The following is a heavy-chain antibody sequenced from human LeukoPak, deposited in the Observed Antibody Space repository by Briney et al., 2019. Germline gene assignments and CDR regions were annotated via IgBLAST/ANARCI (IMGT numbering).Heavy chain of an antibody. V-gene: IGHV4-34*01. CDR1: GGSFSGYY. CDR2: INHSGST. Sequence: PSETLSLTCAVYGGSFSGYYWSWIRQPPGKGLEWIGEINHSGSTNYNPSLKSRVTISVDTSKNQFSLKLSSVTAADTAVYYCARGEYCGGDCYSGNFQHWGQGTLVTVSS. CDR3: ARGEYCGGDCYSGNFQH. D-gene: IGHD2-21*02. J-gene: IGHJ1*01.